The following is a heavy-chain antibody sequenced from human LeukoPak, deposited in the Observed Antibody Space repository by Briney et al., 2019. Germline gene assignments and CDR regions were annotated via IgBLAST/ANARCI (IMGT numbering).Heavy chain of an antibody. Sequence: SETLSLTCTVSGGSISSYYWSWIRQPPGKGLEWIGYIYYSGSTNYNPSLKSRVTISVDTSKNQFSLKLSSVTATDTAVYYCARSVEGYCSGGSCYSYYYYMDVWGKGTTVTVSS. CDR3: ARSVEGYCSGGSCYSYYYYMDV. D-gene: IGHD2-15*01. CDR1: GGSISSYY. J-gene: IGHJ6*03. CDR2: IYYSGST. V-gene: IGHV4-59*01.